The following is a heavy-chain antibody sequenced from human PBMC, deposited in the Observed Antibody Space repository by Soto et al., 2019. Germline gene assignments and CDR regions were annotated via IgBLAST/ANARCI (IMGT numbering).Heavy chain of an antibody. CDR2: VYHTGST. CDR1: GGSITSYY. J-gene: IGHJ5*02. D-gene: IGHD2-15*01. V-gene: IGHV4-59*01. Sequence: PSETLSLTCTVSVSGGSITSYYWSWIRQPPGKGPEWIGYVYHTGSTDYNPSLNSRVTLSLDTSKNQFSLKLTSVTAADTAVYYCATRPPGAWYGVFDPWGQGTLVTVSS. CDR3: ATRPPGAWYGVFDP.